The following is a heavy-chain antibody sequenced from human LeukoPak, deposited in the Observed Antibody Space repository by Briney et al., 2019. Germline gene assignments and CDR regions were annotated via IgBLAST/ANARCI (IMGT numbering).Heavy chain of an antibody. Sequence: GGSLRLSCAASGFTFSSYWMSWVRQAPGEGLEWVAKINQDGTEKAYVDSVRGRFTISIDDAKNSLFLQMNSLMAEDTAVYYCARGPLMATAGTRWGQGTLVTVSS. CDR1: GFTFSSYW. J-gene: IGHJ4*02. V-gene: IGHV3-7*03. CDR3: ARGPLMATAGTR. D-gene: IGHD6-13*01. CDR2: INQDGTEK.